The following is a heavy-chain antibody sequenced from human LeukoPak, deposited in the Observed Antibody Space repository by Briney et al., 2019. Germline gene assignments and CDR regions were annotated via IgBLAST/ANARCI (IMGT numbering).Heavy chain of an antibody. Sequence: GESLKISCKGSGYSFTSYWLGWGRQMPGKGLEWMGVIYPGDSDTRYSPSFQGQVTISADKSISTAYLQWSSLKASDTAMYYCARTTGYCSSTSCYNWFDPWGQGTLVTVSS. V-gene: IGHV5-51*01. CDR2: IYPGDSDT. CDR1: GYSFTSYW. CDR3: ARTTGYCSSTSCYNWFDP. D-gene: IGHD2-2*01. J-gene: IGHJ5*02.